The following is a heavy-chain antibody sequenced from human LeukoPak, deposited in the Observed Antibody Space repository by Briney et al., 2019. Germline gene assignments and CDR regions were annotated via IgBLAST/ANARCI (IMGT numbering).Heavy chain of an antibody. CDR1: GCSISSYY. Sequence: PSETLSLTCTVSGCSISSYYWSWIRQPAGKGLEWIGRIYTSGSTNYNPSLKSRATMSVDTSKNQFSLKLSSVTAADTAVYYCARDRELPSGVATGDNWFDPWGQGTLVTVSS. CDR3: ARDRELPSGVATGDNWFDP. CDR2: IYTSGST. J-gene: IGHJ5*02. D-gene: IGHD1-26*01. V-gene: IGHV4-4*07.